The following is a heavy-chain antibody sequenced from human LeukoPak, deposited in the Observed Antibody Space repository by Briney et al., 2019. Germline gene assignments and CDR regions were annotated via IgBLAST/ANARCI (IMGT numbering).Heavy chain of an antibody. CDR3: AKGDQLQTPSDY. J-gene: IGHJ4*02. Sequence: GGTLRLSCAASGFTFSSYGMSWVRQAPGKGLEWVSAISGSGGSTYYADSVKGRFTISRDNSKNTLYLQMNSLRAEDTAVYYCAKGDQLQTPSDYWGQGTLVTVSS. V-gene: IGHV3-23*01. CDR2: ISGSGGST. D-gene: IGHD2-2*01. CDR1: GFTFSSYG.